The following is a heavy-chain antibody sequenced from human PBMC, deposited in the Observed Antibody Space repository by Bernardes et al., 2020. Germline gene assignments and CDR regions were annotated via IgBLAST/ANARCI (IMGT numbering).Heavy chain of an antibody. V-gene: IGHV3-23*01. Sequence: VESLSLSCAASGFTFSSYAMSWVRQAPGKGLEWVSAISGSGCSTYYADSVKGRFTISRDNSKNTLYLQMNSLRAEDTAVYYCAKDGSSGSAVDYWGQGTLVTVSS. J-gene: IGHJ4*02. D-gene: IGHD3-22*01. CDR1: GFTFSSYA. CDR3: AKDGSSGSAVDY. CDR2: ISGSGCST.